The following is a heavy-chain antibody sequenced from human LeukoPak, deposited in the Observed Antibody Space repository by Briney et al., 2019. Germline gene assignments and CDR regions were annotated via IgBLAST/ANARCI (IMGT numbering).Heavy chain of an antibody. CDR3: AKCGYSYGYFDY. J-gene: IGHJ4*02. D-gene: IGHD5-18*01. V-gene: IGHV3-7*03. CDR2: IKQDGSKK. Sequence: PGGSLRLSCVASGFPFSSYWMTWVRQAPGKGLEWVANIKQDGSKKSYVDSVKGRFTISRDNAKNSLYLQMNSLRAEDTAVYYCAKCGYSYGYFDYWGQGTLVTVSS. CDR1: GFPFSSYW.